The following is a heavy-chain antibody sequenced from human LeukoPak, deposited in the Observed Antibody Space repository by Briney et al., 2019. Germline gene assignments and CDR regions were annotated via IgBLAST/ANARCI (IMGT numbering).Heavy chain of an antibody. Sequence: SETLSLTCTVSGGSISSSSYYWGWIRQPPGKGLEWIGSIYYSGSTYYNPSLKSRVTISVDASKNQFSLKLSSVTAADTAVYYCARGMGLAFDIWGQGTMVTVSS. V-gene: IGHV4-39*07. CDR2: IYYSGST. CDR3: ARGMGLAFDI. CDR1: GGSISSSSYY. D-gene: IGHD2-8*01. J-gene: IGHJ3*02.